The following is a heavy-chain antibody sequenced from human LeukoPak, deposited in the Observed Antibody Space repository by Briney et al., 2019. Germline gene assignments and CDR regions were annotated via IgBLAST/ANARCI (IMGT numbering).Heavy chain of an antibody. V-gene: IGHV4-4*07. CDR2: IYTSGST. Sequence: SETLSLTCTVSGGSISSYYWSWIRQPAGKGLGWIGRIYTSGSTNYNPFLKSRVTMSVDTSKNQFSLKLSSVTAADTAVYYCARHLPGPVSFDYWGQGTLVTVSS. J-gene: IGHJ4*02. CDR3: ARHLPGPVSFDY. CDR1: GGSISSYY.